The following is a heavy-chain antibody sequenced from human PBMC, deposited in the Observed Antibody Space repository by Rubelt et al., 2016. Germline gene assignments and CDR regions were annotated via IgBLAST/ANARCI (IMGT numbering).Heavy chain of an antibody. J-gene: IGHJ4*02. D-gene: IGHD3-3*01. V-gene: IGHV4-34*01. Sequence: QVQLQQWGAGLLKPSETLSLTCAVYGGSFSGYYWSWIRQPPGKGLEWIGEINHSGSTNYNPSLNSGVTISVDTVENQFSLKLSSVTAADTAVEYCARGPEYGGRFLEWLLCYFDYWGQGTLVTVSS. CDR2: INHSGST. CDR1: GGSFSGYY. CDR3: ARGPEYGGRFLEWLLCYFDY.